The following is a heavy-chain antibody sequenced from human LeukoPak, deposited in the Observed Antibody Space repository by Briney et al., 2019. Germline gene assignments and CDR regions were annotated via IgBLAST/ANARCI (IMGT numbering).Heavy chain of an antibody. J-gene: IGHJ4*02. Sequence: PSETLSLTCAVSGGTITGYHWSWIRQPPGKGLDWIGYADSRGSTLYNPSLKSRVAISVDTSQRQLSLRLTSVTAADTAVYYCARVGSGSHFDYWGQGTLAAVSS. V-gene: IGHV4-59*01. D-gene: IGHD5-12*01. CDR1: GGTITGYH. CDR3: ARVGSGSHFDY. CDR2: ADSRGST.